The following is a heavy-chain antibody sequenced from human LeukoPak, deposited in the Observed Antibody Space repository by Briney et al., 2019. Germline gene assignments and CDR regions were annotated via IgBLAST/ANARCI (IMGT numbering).Heavy chain of an antibody. CDR1: GFTFSSYA. J-gene: IGHJ6*03. CDR3: AKSGDYYYYYYMDV. CDR2: ISGSGGST. V-gene: IGHV3-23*01. D-gene: IGHD2-15*01. Sequence: GGSLGLSCAASGFTFSSYAMSWVRQAPGKGLEWVSAISGSGGSTYYADSVKGRFTISRDNSKNTLYLQMNSLRAEDTAVYYCAKSGDYYYYYYMDVWGKGTTVTVSS.